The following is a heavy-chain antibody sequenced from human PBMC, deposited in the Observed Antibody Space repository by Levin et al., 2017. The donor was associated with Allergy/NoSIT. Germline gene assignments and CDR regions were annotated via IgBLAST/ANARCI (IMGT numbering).Heavy chain of an antibody. J-gene: IGHJ4*02. CDR3: ARAPNNFVPTMIGGY. CDR1: GYMFIGYH. CDR2: IDPRSGDT. V-gene: IGHV1-2*02. D-gene: IGHD3-22*01. Sequence: ASVKVSCKASGYMFIGYHMHWVRQAPGQGLEWMGWIDPRSGDTKYAQKFQGRVTLTRDTSTSTAYMELNSLRPDDTGVFYCARAPNNFVPTMIGGYWGQGTLVTVSS.